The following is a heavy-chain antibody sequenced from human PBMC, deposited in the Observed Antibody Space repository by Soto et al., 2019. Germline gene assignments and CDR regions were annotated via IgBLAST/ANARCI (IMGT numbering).Heavy chain of an antibody. CDR3: ARAPYSSTSFFFDY. Sequence: ASVKVSCKASGYTLTTNHMHWVRQAPGQGLEWMGIINPSLGRTNYAQKFQARVAMTWDTSTSTFYMELSSLRSDDTAVYYCARAPYSSTSFFFDYWGQGTLVTVSS. V-gene: IGHV1-46*01. CDR1: GYTLTTNH. J-gene: IGHJ4*02. CDR2: INPSLGRT. D-gene: IGHD6-6*01.